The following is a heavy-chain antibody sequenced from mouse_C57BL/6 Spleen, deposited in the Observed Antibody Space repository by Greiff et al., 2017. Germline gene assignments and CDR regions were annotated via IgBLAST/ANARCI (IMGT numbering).Heavy chain of an antibody. CDR2: ISYDGSN. CDR3: ASSRYAMDY. CDR1: GYSITSGYY. D-gene: IGHD6-1*01. Sequence: EVKLMESGPGLVKPSQSLSLTCSVTGYSITSGYYWNWIRQFPGNNLEWLGYISYDGSNNSNTYPKNQISSTRDTSKKQCCRKLNSVTNEDTATYYCASSRYAMDYWGQGTSVTVSS. V-gene: IGHV3-6*01. J-gene: IGHJ4*01.